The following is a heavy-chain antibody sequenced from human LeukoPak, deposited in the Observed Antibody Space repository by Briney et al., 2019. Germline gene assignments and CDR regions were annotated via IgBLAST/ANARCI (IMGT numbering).Heavy chain of an antibody. CDR3: ARGFGSGDRNGRIFDS. J-gene: IGHJ1*01. Sequence: PGGSLRLSCAASGLTFTSYEMNWLRQAPGKGLEWIAYISVTSSHIYYGESVKGRFSVSRDNAKNSVYLQMNNLRADDTAVYYCARGFGSGDRNGRIFDSWGQGNLVNGSP. CDR1: GLTFTSYE. CDR2: ISVTSSHI. D-gene: IGHD5-18*01. V-gene: IGHV3-48*03.